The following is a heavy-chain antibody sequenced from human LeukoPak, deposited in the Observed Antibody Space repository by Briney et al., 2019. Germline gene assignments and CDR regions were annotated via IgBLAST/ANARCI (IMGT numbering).Heavy chain of an antibody. CDR1: GYTFTSYD. D-gene: IGHD3-3*01. J-gene: IGHJ5*02. CDR2: MNPNSGNT. V-gene: IGHV1-8*01. CDR3: ARGEKYYDFWSGYYTGCWFDP. Sequence: ASVKVSCKASGYTFTSYDINWVRQATGQGLEWMGRMNPNSGNTGYAQKFQGRVTMTRNTSISTAYMELSSLRSEDTAVYYCARGEKYYDFWSGYYTGCWFDPWGQGTLVAVSS.